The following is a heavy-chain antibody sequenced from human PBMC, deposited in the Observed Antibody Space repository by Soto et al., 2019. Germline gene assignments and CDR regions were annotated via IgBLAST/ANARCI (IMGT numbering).Heavy chain of an antibody. D-gene: IGHD3-9*01. CDR3: ASTVRDILTGYHYYYGMDV. Sequence: ASVKVSCKASGGTFSSYAISWVRQAPGQGLEWMGGIIPIFGTANYAQKFQGRVTITADESTSTAYMELSSLRSEDTAVYYCASTVRDILTGYHYYYGMDVWGQGTTVTVSS. CDR1: GGTFSSYA. CDR2: IIPIFGTA. J-gene: IGHJ6*02. V-gene: IGHV1-69*13.